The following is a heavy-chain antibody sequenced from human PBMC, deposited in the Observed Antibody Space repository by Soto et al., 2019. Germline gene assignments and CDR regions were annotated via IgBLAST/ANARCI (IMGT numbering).Heavy chain of an antibody. Sequence: SVRLSFSTSGFTFDDYTWHLVSQASGKGLEWVSLISWDGGSTYYADSVKGRFTISRDNSKNSLYLQMKSLRTEDTALYYCAKGSGVTGTTWRNYFDYWGQGTLVTVSS. V-gene: IGHV3-43*01. CDR3: AKGSGVTGTTWRNYFDY. CDR2: ISWDGGST. J-gene: IGHJ4*02. CDR1: GFTFDDYT. D-gene: IGHD1-7*01.